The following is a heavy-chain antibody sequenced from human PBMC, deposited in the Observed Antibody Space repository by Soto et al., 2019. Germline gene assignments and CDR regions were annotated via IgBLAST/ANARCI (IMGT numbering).Heavy chain of an antibody. Sequence: SVKVSCKASGGTFSSYAISWVRQAPGQGLEWMGGIIPIFGTANYAQKFQGRVTITADESTSTAYMELSSLRSEDTAVYYCARDKNHYDSSGYYLVFDYWGQGTLVTVSS. V-gene: IGHV1-69*13. CDR2: IIPIFGTA. CDR3: ARDKNHYDSSGYYLVFDY. D-gene: IGHD3-22*01. CDR1: GGTFSSYA. J-gene: IGHJ4*02.